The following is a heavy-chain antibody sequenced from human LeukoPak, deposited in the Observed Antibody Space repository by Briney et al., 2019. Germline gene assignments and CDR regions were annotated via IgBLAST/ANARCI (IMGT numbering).Heavy chain of an antibody. J-gene: IGHJ4*02. Sequence: TGGSLRLSCAASGFTFSSYGMHWVRQAPGKGLEWVAVISYDGSNKYYADSVKGRFTISRDNSKNTLYLQMNSLRAEDTAVYYCAKDSALGDDYWGQGTLVTVSS. V-gene: IGHV3-30*18. CDR3: AKDSALGDDY. CDR1: GFTFSSYG. CDR2: ISYDGSNK. D-gene: IGHD3-16*02.